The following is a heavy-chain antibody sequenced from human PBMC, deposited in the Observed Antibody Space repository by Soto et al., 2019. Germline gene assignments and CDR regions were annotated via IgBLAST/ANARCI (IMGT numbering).Heavy chain of an antibody. Sequence: GASVKVSCKASRYTFTGYYMHWVRQAPGQGLEWMGWINPNSGGTNYAQKFQGWVTMTRDTSISTAYMELSRLRSDDTAVYYCAREYSYVGYYYGMDVWGQGTTVTVSS. D-gene: IGHD5-18*01. CDR2: INPNSGGT. CDR3: AREYSYVGYYYGMDV. V-gene: IGHV1-2*04. CDR1: RYTFTGYY. J-gene: IGHJ6*02.